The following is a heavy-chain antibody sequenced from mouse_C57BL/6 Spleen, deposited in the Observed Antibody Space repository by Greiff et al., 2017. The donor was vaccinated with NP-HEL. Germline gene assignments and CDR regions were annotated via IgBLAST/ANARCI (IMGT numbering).Heavy chain of an antibody. CDR2: ISSGSSTI. CDR1: GFTFSDYG. D-gene: IGHD2-3*01. V-gene: IGHV5-17*01. J-gene: IGHJ4*01. CDR3: ARDGYYSMDY. Sequence: EVQRVESGGGLVKPGGSLKLSCAASGFTFSDYGMHWVRQAPEKGLEWVAYISSGSSTIYYADTVKGRFTISRDNAKNTLFRQMTSLRSEDTAMYYCARDGYYSMDYWGQGTSVTVSS.